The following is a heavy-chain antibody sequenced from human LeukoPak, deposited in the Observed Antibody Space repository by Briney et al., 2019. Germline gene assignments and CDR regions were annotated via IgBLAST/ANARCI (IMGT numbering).Heavy chain of an antibody. D-gene: IGHD3-3*01. CDR3: ARGFHPIDYDFWSAISSSYYYMDV. J-gene: IGHJ6*03. V-gene: IGHV4-59*01. CDR1: GGSISSYY. Sequence: SETLSLTCTVSGGSISSYYWSWIRQPPGKGLEWIGYIYYSGSTNYNPSLKSRVTISVDTSKNQFSLKLSSVTAADTAVYYCARGFHPIDYDFWSAISSSYYYMDVWGKGTTVTVSS. CDR2: IYYSGST.